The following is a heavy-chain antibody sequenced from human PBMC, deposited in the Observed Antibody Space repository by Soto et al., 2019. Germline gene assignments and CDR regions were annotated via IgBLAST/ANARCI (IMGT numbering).Heavy chain of an antibody. CDR2: ISSSSSYI. V-gene: IGHV3-21*01. Sequence: EVQLVESGGGLVKPGGSLRLSCAASGFTFSSYSMNWVRQAPGKGLEWVSSISSSSSYIYYADSVKGRFTISRDNAKNSLYLQMNSLRAEDTAVYYCARGSSYYYCMDVGGKGTTVTVAS. J-gene: IGHJ6*03. CDR3: ARGSSYYYCMDV. CDR1: GFTFSSYS.